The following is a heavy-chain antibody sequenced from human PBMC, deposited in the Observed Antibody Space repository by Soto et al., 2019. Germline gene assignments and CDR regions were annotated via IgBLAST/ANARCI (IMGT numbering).Heavy chain of an antibody. D-gene: IGHD1-26*01. J-gene: IGHJ6*02. Sequence: SETLSLTCTVSGGSISSHYCSWVRQAPGKGLEWIGHIYYRGSTSYNPSLRSRSTISVDTSNNQFSLKLNSVTTADTAVYYCARDGREASGMDVWGQGTKVTVSS. V-gene: IGHV4-59*11. CDR1: GGSISSHY. CDR2: IYYRGST. CDR3: ARDGREASGMDV.